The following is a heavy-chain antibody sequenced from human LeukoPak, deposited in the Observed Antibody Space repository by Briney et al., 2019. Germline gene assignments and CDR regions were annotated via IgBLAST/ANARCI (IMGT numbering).Heavy chain of an antibody. CDR3: AELGITMIGGV. Sequence: GGSLRLSCAASGFTFSTYSMNWVRQAPGKGLEWVSYISSSSSTIYYADSVEGRFTISRDNSKNSLYLQMNSLRAEDTAVYYCAELGITMIGGVWGKGTTVTISS. CDR2: ISSSSSTI. V-gene: IGHV3-48*01. D-gene: IGHD3-10*02. J-gene: IGHJ6*04. CDR1: GFTFSTYS.